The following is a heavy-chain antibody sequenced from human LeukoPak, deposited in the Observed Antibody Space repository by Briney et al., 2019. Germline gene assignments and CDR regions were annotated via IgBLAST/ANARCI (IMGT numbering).Heavy chain of an antibody. V-gene: IGHV3-30-3*02. D-gene: IGHD1-26*01. CDR3: AKPAVGAIPVYYFDY. CDR2: ISYDGSNK. Sequence: GRSLRLSCAASGFTFSSYAMHWVRQAPGKGLEWVAVISYDGSNKYYADSVKGRFTISRDNSKNTLYLQMNSLRAEDTAVYYCAKPAVGAIPVYYFDYWGQGTLVTVSS. J-gene: IGHJ4*02. CDR1: GFTFSSYA.